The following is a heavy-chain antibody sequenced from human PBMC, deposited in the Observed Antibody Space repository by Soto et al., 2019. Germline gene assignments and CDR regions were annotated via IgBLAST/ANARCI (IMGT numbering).Heavy chain of an antibody. CDR1: GLTFSNYA. CDR3: AKNQERELPRVIDF. D-gene: IGHD1-7*01. CDR2: MSGSSSTT. J-gene: IGHJ4*02. V-gene: IGHV3-23*01. Sequence: LRLSCATSGLTFSNYAMSWVRQAPGGGLEWVSSMSGSSSTTYYADSVKGRFTISRDRSKNTLYLQMSSLRAEDTALYYCAKNQERELPRVIDFWGQGTLVTVS.